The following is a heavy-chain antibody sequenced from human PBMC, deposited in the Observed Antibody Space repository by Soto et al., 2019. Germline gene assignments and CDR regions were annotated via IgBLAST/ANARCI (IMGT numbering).Heavy chain of an antibody. CDR2: IVVGSGNT. Sequence: GASVKVSCKASGFTFPTSAIQWVRQARGQRPEWIGGIVVGSGNTNYAQKFQERVTFTRDMSTSTAYMELSSLRSEDTAVYYCARDYGDYDNWFDPWGPGTLVTVSS. J-gene: IGHJ5*02. CDR1: GFTFPTSA. V-gene: IGHV1-58*02. CDR3: ARDYGDYDNWFDP. D-gene: IGHD4-17*01.